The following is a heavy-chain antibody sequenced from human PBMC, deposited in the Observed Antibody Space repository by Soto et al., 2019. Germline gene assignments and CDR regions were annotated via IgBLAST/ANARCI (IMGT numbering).Heavy chain of an antibody. V-gene: IGHV1-18*01. CDR1: GYTFSTYA. CDR3: ATPGYRSGPAALPH. CDR2: ISADDGNT. Sequence: QVQLVQSAAEVKKPGASVKVSCKASGYTFSTYAISWVRQAPGQGREWMGWISADDGNTNYAQTFQGRVTMTPHTSTSTASMALRSLRSDDTAVYYCATPGYRSGPAALPHWGQGPLVTVSS. J-gene: IGHJ1*01. D-gene: IGHD6-19*01.